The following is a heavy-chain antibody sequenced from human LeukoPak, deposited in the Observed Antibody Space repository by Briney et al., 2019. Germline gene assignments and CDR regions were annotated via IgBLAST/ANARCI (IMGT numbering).Heavy chain of an antibody. D-gene: IGHD4-17*01. CDR3: AAQGTTGDFDC. CDR1: GGSISSGGYS. Sequence: SETLSLTCAVSGGSISSGGYSWSWIRQPPGKGLEWIGYIYHSGSTYYNPSLKSRVTISVDRSKNQFSLKLSSVTAADTAVYYCAAQGTTGDFDCWGQGTLVTVSS. V-gene: IGHV4-30-2*01. J-gene: IGHJ4*02. CDR2: IYHSGST.